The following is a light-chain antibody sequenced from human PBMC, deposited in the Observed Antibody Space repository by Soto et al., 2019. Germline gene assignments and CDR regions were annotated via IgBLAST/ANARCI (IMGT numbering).Light chain of an antibody. J-gene: IGKJ4*01. CDR2: GAS. CDR1: HGVGNN. Sequence: VMTQSPTTLSVFPGERATLSCRASHGVGNNLAWYQQIPGQAPRLLIYGASTRATGVPARFSGSGSATQFTLTISSLQYEDFGFYYCQPYHQWLVALGGGTKVDIK. V-gene: IGKV3-15*01. CDR3: QPYHQWLVA.